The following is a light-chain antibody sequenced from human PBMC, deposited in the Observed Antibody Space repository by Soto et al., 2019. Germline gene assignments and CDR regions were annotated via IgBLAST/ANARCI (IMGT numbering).Light chain of an antibody. CDR1: QDISSW. CDR3: QKYYGAPLT. CDR2: DAS. V-gene: IGKV1-5*01. Sequence: KLTQTPCKRAASGRCVDLGARMDSQDISSWLAWYQQKPGKAPKLLVFDASSLEDGVPARFSGSGSGTEFTLTISSLQPEDVAIYYCQKYYGAPLTFGGGTKVDIK. J-gene: IGKJ4*01.